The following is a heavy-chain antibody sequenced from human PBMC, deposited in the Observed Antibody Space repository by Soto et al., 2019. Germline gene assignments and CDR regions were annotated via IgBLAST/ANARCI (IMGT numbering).Heavy chain of an antibody. D-gene: IGHD4-17*01. CDR1: GGSISSYY. CDR2: IYYSGST. V-gene: IGHV4-59*01. J-gene: IGHJ4*02. CDR3: GRRHYGDYGPQFDY. Sequence: SETLSLTCPVSGGSISSYYWSWIRQPPGKGLEWIGYIYYSGSTNYNPSLKSRVTISVDTSKNQFSLKLSSVTAADTAVYYCGRRHYGDYGPQFDYWGQGTLVTVS.